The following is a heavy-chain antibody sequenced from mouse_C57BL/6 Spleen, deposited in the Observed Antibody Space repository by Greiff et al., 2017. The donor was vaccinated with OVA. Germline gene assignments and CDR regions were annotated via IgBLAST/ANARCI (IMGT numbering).Heavy chain of an antibody. J-gene: IGHJ1*03. D-gene: IGHD2-4*01. CDR1: GFTFSSYA. CDR2: ISDGGSYT. V-gene: IGHV5-4*01. CDR3: ARECDYEGYFDV. Sequence: EVNVVESGGGLVKPGGSLKLSCAASGFTFSSYAMSWVRQTPEKRLEWVATISDGGSYTYYPDNVKGRFTISRDNAKNNLYLQMSHLKSEDTAMYYCARECDYEGYFDVWGTGTTVTVSS.